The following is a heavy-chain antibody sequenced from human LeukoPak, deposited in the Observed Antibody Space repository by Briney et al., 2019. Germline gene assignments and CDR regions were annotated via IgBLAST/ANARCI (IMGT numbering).Heavy chain of an antibody. Sequence: SETLSLTCTVSGGSISSYYWSWIRQPPGKGLEWIGYIYYSGSTNYNPSLKSRVTISVDTSKNQFSLKLSSVTAADTAVYYCAREAPRYCSSTSCYIDYYYYMDVWGKGTTVTVSS. CDR3: AREAPRYCSSTSCYIDYYYYMDV. CDR2: IYYSGST. V-gene: IGHV4-59*01. CDR1: GGSISSYY. J-gene: IGHJ6*03. D-gene: IGHD2-2*02.